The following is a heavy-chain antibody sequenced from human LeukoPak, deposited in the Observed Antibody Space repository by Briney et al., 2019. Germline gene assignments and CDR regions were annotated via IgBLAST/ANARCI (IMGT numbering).Heavy chain of an antibody. D-gene: IGHD6-13*01. CDR2: MNPNSGNT. CDR1: GYTFTSYD. V-gene: IGHV1-8*01. CDR3: ARVARAAAGFDY. Sequence: GASVKVSCKASGYTFTSYDINWVRQATGQGLEWMGWMNPNSGNTGYAQKFQGRVTITTDESTSTAYMELSSLRSEDTAVYYRARVARAAAGFDYWGQGTLVTVSS. J-gene: IGHJ4*02.